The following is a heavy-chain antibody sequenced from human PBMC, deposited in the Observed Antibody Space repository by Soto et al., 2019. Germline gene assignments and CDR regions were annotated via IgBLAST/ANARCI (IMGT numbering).Heavy chain of an antibody. Sequence: QVQLQESGPGLVKPSQTLSLTCTVSGGSISSGGYYWSWIRQHPGKGLEWIGYIYYSGSTYYNPYLKSRVTISVDTYKKQISLKLSSVTTAETAVYYCARDGTTREGVDYCGQGTLVTVSS. V-gene: IGHV4-31*03. J-gene: IGHJ4*02. CDR1: GGSISSGGYY. CDR3: ARDGTTREGVDY. CDR2: IYYSGST. D-gene: IGHD1-7*01.